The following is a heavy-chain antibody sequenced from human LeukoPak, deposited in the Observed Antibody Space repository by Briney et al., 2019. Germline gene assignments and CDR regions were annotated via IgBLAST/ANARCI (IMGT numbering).Heavy chain of an antibody. CDR1: GASISSYY. J-gene: IGHJ6*02. V-gene: IGHV4-59*08. Sequence: SETLSLTCTVSGASISSYYWSWIRQPPGKGLEWIGYTFYSVATNYNPSLKSRVTMSVDTSKNQFSLKLTSVTAADTAVYYCANLIYVSGSGNNYGMDVWGQGTTVTVSS. CDR2: TFYSVAT. CDR3: ANLIYVSGSGNNYGMDV. D-gene: IGHD3-10*01.